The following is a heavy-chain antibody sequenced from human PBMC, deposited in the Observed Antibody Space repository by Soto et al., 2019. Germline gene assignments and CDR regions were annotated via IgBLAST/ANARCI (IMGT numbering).Heavy chain of an antibody. CDR3: ERSSGTCSNFDY. Sequence: QVHLVQSGAEVKKSGDSAKVPCEASGYSFTAYCVYCVRQAHCQGPEWMGWLNPNSGGTNYAQRFEGRVAMTSDTSTMTPYMKLFRLKYDVTALNFCERSSGTCSNFDYWGQG. V-gene: IGHV1-2*02. D-gene: IGHD6-19*01. CDR1: GYSFTAYC. CDR2: LNPNSGGT. J-gene: IGHJ4*01.